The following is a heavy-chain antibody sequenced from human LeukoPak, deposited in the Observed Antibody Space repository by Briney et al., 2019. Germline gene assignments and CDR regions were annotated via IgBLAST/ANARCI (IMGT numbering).Heavy chain of an antibody. D-gene: IGHD3-22*01. CDR3: ARDTVYDSSGVDY. V-gene: IGHV1-2*02. CDR1: GYTFTRYY. Sequence: ASLKVSCKASGYTFTRYYMHWVRQAPGQGLEWMEWINPNSGGTNYAQKFQGRVAMTRDTSISTAYMKLSRLRADDTAVYYGARDTVYDSSGVDYWGQGTLVTVSS. J-gene: IGHJ4*02. CDR2: INPNSGGT.